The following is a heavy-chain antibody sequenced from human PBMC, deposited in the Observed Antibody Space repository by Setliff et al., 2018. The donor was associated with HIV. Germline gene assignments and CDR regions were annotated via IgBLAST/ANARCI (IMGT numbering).Heavy chain of an antibody. J-gene: IGHJ4*02. V-gene: IGHV4-59*12. CDR1: GGSIRSYY. D-gene: IGHD3-10*01. CDR3: ARGVPMVRGAYLLDY. CDR2: IYYSGST. Sequence: PSETLSLTCTVSGGSIRSYYWSWIRQPPGKGLEWIGYIYYSGSTNYNPSLKSRVTISVDTSKNQFSLKLSSVTAADTAVYYCARGVPMVRGAYLLDYWGQGTLVTVSS.